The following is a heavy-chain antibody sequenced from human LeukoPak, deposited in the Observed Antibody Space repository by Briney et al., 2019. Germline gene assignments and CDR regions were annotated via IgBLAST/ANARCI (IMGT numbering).Heavy chain of an antibody. CDR1: GGTFSSYA. CDR3: AILPDIVVVPAAKGAFDI. CDR2: IIPIFGTA. D-gene: IGHD2-2*01. Sequence: SSVKVSCKASGGTFSSYAISWVRQAPGQGLEWMGGIIPIFGTANYAQMYQGRVTITADESTSTAYMELSSLRSEDTAVYYCAILPDIVVVPAAKGAFDIWGQGTMVTVSS. V-gene: IGHV1-69*13. J-gene: IGHJ3*02.